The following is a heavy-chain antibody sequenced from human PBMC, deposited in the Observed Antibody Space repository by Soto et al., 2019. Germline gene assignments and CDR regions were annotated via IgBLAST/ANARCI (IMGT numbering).Heavy chain of an antibody. Sequence: QVQLVESGGGVVQPGRSLRLSCAASGFTFSSYGMHWVRQAPGKGLEWVAVIWYDGSNKYYADSVKGRFTISRDNSKNTLYLQMNSLRAEDTAVYYCAKDLGWATLGMVRGYYYYGMDVWGQGTTVTVSS. CDR3: AKDLGWATLGMVRGYYYYGMDV. D-gene: IGHD3-10*01. CDR1: GFTFSSYG. CDR2: IWYDGSNK. J-gene: IGHJ6*02. V-gene: IGHV3-33*06.